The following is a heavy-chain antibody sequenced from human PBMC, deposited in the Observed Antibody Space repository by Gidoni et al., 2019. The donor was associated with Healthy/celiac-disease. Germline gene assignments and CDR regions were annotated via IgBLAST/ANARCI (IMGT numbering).Heavy chain of an antibody. CDR2: INPSGGST. CDR1: GYTFTSYY. Sequence: QVQLVQSGAEVKKPGASVKVSCKASGYTFTSYYMHWVRQAPGQGLEWMGIINPSGGSTSYAQKFQGRVTMTRDTSTSTVYMELSSLRSEDTAVYYCARDRIVVVVAATLRPGVGMDVWGQGTTVTVSS. D-gene: IGHD2-15*01. J-gene: IGHJ6*02. CDR3: ARDRIVVVVAATLRPGVGMDV. V-gene: IGHV1-46*01.